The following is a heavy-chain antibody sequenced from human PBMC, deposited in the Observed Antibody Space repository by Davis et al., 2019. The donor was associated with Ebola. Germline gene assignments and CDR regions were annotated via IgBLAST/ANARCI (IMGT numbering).Heavy chain of an antibody. J-gene: IGHJ4*02. V-gene: IGHV4-39*07. CDR1: GGSIISSSSY. CDR3: ASASYFRGSSGYLAY. D-gene: IGHD3-22*01. Sequence: SETLSLTCTVSGGSIISSSSYWGWIRQPPRKGLEWIGSIYYSGITYYNPSLKSRVTISVDTSKNQFSLKLSSVTAADTAVYYCASASYFRGSSGYLAYWGQGTLVTVSS. CDR2: IYYSGIT.